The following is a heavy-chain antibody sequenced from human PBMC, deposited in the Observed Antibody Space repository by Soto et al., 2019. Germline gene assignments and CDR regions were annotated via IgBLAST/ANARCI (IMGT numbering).Heavy chain of an antibody. CDR2: IWYDGSNE. CDR3: ARGRSKSRSSLDY. CDR1: GFTFSSYG. J-gene: IGHJ4*02. D-gene: IGHD6-6*01. Sequence: GGSLRLSCAASGFTFSSYGMHWVRQAPGKGLEWVAVIWYDGSNEYYADSVKGRFTIARDNSKNTLYLQMNSLRAEDTAVYYCARGRSKSRSSLDYWGQGTLVTVSS. V-gene: IGHV3-33*01.